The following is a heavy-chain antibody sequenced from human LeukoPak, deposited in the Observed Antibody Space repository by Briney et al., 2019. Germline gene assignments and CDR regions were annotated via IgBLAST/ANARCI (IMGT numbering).Heavy chain of an antibody. CDR3: ARDEIIVATSFDY. CDR2: IYYIGST. D-gene: IGHD5-12*01. Sequence: SETLSLTCTVSGGSISSSSYYWGWIRQPPGKGLEWIGSIYYIGSTYYNPSLTSRVTISVDTSKNQFSLKLSSVTAADTAVYYCARDEIIVATSFDYWGQGTLVTVSS. V-gene: IGHV4-39*01. CDR1: GGSISSSSYY. J-gene: IGHJ4*02.